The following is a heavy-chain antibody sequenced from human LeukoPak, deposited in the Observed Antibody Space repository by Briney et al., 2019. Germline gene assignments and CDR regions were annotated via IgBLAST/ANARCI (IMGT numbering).Heavy chain of an antibody. Sequence: SETLSLTCAVYGGSFSGYYWGWIRQPPGKGLEWIGSIYYSGSTYYNPSLKSRVTISVDTSKNQFSLNLSSVTAADTAVYYCARLVIQLVYPDYWGQGTLVTVSS. V-gene: IGHV4-39*01. CDR3: ARLVIQLVYPDY. J-gene: IGHJ4*02. CDR1: GGSFSGYY. CDR2: IYYSGST. D-gene: IGHD2-2*02.